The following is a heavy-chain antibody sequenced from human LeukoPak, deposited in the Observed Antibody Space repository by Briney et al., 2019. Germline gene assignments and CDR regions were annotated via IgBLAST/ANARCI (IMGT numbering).Heavy chain of an antibody. CDR2: INPNSGGT. CDR1: GYTFTGYY. CDR3: ARSYGDHYYYYYHMDV. D-gene: IGHD4-17*01. V-gene: IGHV1-2*02. J-gene: IGHJ6*03. Sequence: ASVKVSCKASGYTFTGYYMHWVRQAPGQGLEWMGWINPNSGGTNYEQKFQGRVTMTRDTSISTAYMELSRLRSDDTAVYYCARSYGDHYYYYYHMDVWGKGTTVTVSS.